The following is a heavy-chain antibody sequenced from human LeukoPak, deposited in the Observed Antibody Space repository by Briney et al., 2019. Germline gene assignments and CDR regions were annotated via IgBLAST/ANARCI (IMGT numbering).Heavy chain of an antibody. CDR3: ARGPRVVTAPPDY. D-gene: IGHD2-21*02. CDR1: GGSFSGYY. V-gene: IGHV4-34*01. Sequence: SETLSLTCAVYGGSFSGYYWSWIRQPPGKGLEWIGEINHSGSTNYNPSLKSRVTILVDTSKNQFSLKLSSVTAADTAVYYCARGPRVVTAPPDYWGQGTLVTVSS. J-gene: IGHJ4*02. CDR2: INHSGST.